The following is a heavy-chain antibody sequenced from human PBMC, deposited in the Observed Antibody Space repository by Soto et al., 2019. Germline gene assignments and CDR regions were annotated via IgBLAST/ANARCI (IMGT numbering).Heavy chain of an antibody. CDR2: IIPIFGTA. CDR3: ARGPREYCTNGVCSQFDY. CDR1: GGTFSSYA. Sequence: ASVKVSCKASGGTFSSYAISWVRQAPGQGLEWMGGIIPIFGTANYAQKFQGRVTITADESTSTAYMELSSLRSEDTAVYYCARGPREYCTNGVCSQFDYWGQGTLVTVSS. D-gene: IGHD2-8*01. V-gene: IGHV1-69*13. J-gene: IGHJ4*02.